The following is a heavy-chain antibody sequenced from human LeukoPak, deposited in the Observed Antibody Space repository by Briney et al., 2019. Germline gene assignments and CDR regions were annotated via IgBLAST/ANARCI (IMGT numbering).Heavy chain of an antibody. J-gene: IGHJ4*02. CDR3: ARTGHCSGGSCYSSDY. D-gene: IGHD2-15*01. CDR2: INHSGST. V-gene: IGHV4-34*01. CDR1: GGSFSGYY. Sequence: SETLSLTCAVYGGSFSGYYWSWIRQPPGKGLEWIGEINHSGSTNYNPSLKSRVTISVDTSKNQFSLKLSSVTAADTAVYYYARTGHCSGGSCYSSDYWGQGTLVTVSS.